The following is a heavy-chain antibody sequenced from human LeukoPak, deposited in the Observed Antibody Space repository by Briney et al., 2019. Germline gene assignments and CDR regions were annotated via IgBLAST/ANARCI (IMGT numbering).Heavy chain of an antibody. CDR1: VGTFSSHA. D-gene: IGHD6-19*01. CDR2: IIPIFGAT. V-gene: IGHV1-69*13. Sequence: SVKVSCKASVGTFSSHATNWVRQAPGQGLEWMGGIIPIFGATTYAQRFQDRVTIIADESTSTAYMELSSLRSEDTAMYYCARDTVAVAGTFDYWGQGTLVTVSS. CDR3: ARDTVAVAGTFDY. J-gene: IGHJ4*02.